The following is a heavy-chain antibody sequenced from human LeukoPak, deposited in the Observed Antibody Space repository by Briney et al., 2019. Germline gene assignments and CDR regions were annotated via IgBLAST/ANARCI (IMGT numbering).Heavy chain of an antibody. J-gene: IGHJ4*02. D-gene: IGHD1-26*01. V-gene: IGHV4-59*01. CDR2: IYYTGST. CDR3: ARVGGWEPKLHGVTFDF. CDR1: GGSISSYY. Sequence: SETLSLTCAAAGGSISSYYWSWLRQPPGKGLEWVGYIYYTGSTNYNPSLKSRVTMSADTSKNQFSLKLSSVTAADTAVYFCARVGGWEPKLHGVTFDFLGQGTLVTVSS.